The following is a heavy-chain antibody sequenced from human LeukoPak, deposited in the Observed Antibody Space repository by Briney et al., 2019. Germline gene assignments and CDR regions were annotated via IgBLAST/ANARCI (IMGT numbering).Heavy chain of an antibody. V-gene: IGHV3-30*18. CDR3: AKDLESGYSYGQDY. D-gene: IGHD5-18*01. Sequence: GRSLRLSCAASGFTFSSYGMHWVRQAPGKGLEWVAVISYDGSNKYYADSVKGRFTISRDKSKNTLYLQMNSLRAEDTAVYYCAKDLESGYSYGQDYWGQGTLVTVSS. CDR1: GFTFSSYG. CDR2: ISYDGSNK. J-gene: IGHJ4*02.